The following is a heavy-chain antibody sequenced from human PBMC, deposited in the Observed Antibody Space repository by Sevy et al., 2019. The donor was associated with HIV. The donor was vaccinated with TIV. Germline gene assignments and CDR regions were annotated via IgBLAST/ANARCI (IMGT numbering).Heavy chain of an antibody. CDR1: GGSISSYY. CDR2: IYYSGST. V-gene: IGHV4-59*01. CDR3: ARGGCSSTCCYDGGYYYYYMDV. D-gene: IGHD2-2*01. J-gene: IGHJ6*03. Sequence: AESLSLTCTVSGGSISSYYWSWIRQPPGKGLEWIGYIYYSGSTNYNPSLKSRVTIPVDTSKNQFSLKLSSVTAADTAVYYYARGGCSSTCCYDGGYYYYYMDVWGKGTTVPVSS.